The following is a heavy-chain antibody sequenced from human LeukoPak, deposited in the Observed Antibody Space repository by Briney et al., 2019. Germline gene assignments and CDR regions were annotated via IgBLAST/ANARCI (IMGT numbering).Heavy chain of an antibody. J-gene: IGHJ4*02. Sequence: ASVKVSCKASGYTFTSYGISWVRQAPGQGLEWMGWISAYNGNTNYAQKLQGRVTMTTDTSTSTAYMEPRSLRSDDTAVYYCARERDDFWSGYYGYWGQGTLVTVSS. CDR3: ARERDDFWSGYYGY. V-gene: IGHV1-18*01. D-gene: IGHD3-3*01. CDR1: GYTFTSYG. CDR2: ISAYNGNT.